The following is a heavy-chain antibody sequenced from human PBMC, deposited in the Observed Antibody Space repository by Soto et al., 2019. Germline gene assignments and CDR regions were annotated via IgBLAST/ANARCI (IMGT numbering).Heavy chain of an antibody. D-gene: IGHD3-22*01. V-gene: IGHV4-39*01. Sequence: PSETLSLTCTVSGDSMTSSSYYWGWIRQPPGKGPEWAGSIYYSERTSYNSGSTYYSPSLKSRVAISGDTSKGQLSLKLSSVTAADTAVYYCARHGYDSSGYYFPNWFDPWGQGTLVTVSS. CDR1: GDSMTSSSYY. CDR3: ARHGYDSSGYYFPNWFDP. CDR2: IYYSERTSYNSGST. J-gene: IGHJ5*02.